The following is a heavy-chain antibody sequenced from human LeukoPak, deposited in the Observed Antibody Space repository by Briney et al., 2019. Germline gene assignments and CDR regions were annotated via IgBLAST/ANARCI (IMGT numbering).Heavy chain of an antibody. D-gene: IGHD2-2*01. CDR3: ARGRYCSSTRCYFDY. V-gene: IGHV3-7*01. Sequence: GGSLRLSCAASGFTFSGYWMSWVRQAPGKRREWAANIKQDESEKYYVDSVKGRFTISRDNAKNSLYLQMNSLRAEETAVCYCARGRYCSSTRCYFDYWGQGTLVTVSS. J-gene: IGHJ4*02. CDR2: IKQDESEK. CDR1: GFTFSGYW.